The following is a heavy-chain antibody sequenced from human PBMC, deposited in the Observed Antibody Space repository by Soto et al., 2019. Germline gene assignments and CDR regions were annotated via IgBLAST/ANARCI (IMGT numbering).Heavy chain of an antibody. J-gene: IGHJ4*02. Sequence: GGSLRLSCAASGLTFSSYGMHWVRQAPGRGLEWVAGISYDGRNKYYVDSVKGRFTISRDNSKNTLDLQMNSLRVEDTAVFYCAQDTDYHNTSGYYTFDYWGKGAPVTVYS. CDR3: AQDTDYHNTSGYYTFDY. CDR1: GLTFSSYG. CDR2: ISYDGRNK. V-gene: IGHV3-30*18. D-gene: IGHD3-3*01.